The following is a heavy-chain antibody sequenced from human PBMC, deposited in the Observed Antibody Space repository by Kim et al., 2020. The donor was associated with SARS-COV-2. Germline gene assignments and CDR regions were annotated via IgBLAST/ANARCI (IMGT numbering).Heavy chain of an antibody. D-gene: IGHD2-21*01. CDR3: AIDLVHWRFDT. J-gene: IGHJ5*02. Sequence: GGSLRLSCVVSGFSFSSHDLTWVRHAPGRELEWVSSINCISDSTCYRDSVKGRFLVSRDISKNTLYLEMNSLRAEDTAIYYCAIDLVHWRFDTWGQGTLVTVSS. CDR1: GFSFSSHD. CDR2: INCISDST. V-gene: IGHV3-23*03.